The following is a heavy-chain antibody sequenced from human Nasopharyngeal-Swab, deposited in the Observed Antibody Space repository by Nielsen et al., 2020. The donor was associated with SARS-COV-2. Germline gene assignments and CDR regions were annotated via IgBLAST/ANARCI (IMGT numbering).Heavy chain of an antibody. V-gene: IGHV3-48*03. CDR3: ARDGVTTVPTGEGY. D-gene: IGHD4-17*01. Sequence: VRQAPGKGLEWVSYISSGGSTTHYADSVKGRFTISRDNAKNSLYLQMNSLRVEDTAVYYCARDGVTTVPTGEGYWGQGTLVTVSS. J-gene: IGHJ4*02. CDR2: ISSGGSTT.